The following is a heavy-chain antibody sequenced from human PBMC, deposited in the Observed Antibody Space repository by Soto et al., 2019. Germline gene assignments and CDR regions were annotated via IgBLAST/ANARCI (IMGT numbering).Heavy chain of an antibody. CDR1: GFPFSSYG. Sequence: QVQLVESGGGVVQPARSLRLSCAASGFPFSSYGMHWVRQAPGKGLEWVAFISYDGSTQYYVDSVKGRFTISRDNSKNALYLQMNSLRVEDTSLYYCAKDRQGMDVGVQGATVIVSS. V-gene: IGHV3-30*18. CDR3: AKDRQGMDV. J-gene: IGHJ6*02. CDR2: ISYDGSTQ.